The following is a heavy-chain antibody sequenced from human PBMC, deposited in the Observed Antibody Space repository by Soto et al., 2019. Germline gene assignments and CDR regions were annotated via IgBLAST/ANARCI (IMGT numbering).Heavy chain of an antibody. CDR3: AKDVYSSSWPFDY. V-gene: IGHV3-23*01. Sequence: GGPLRLSCAASGFTISNYAMSWVRQAPGKGLEWVSAISGSGGSTYYADSVKGRFTISRDNSKNTLYLQMNSLRAEDTAVYYCAKDVYSSSWPFDYWGQGTLVTVSS. CDR1: GFTISNYA. J-gene: IGHJ4*02. D-gene: IGHD6-13*01. CDR2: ISGSGGST.